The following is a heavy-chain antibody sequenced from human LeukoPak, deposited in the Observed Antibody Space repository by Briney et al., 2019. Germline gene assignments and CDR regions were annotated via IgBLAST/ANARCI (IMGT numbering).Heavy chain of an antibody. CDR1: GYRFCDYW. CDR2: IYPDDSDT. D-gene: IGHD3/OR15-3a*01. V-gene: IGHV5-51*01. J-gene: IGHJ5*02. CDR3: GRRTGLRTFDP. Sequence: GESLKISFKGSGYRFCDYWIGWVRQMPGKGLEWMGVIYPDDSDTRYSPSFQGQVTISADKSISTAYLQWSSLQASDTAMYYCGRRTGLRTFDPWGQGTLVTVSS.